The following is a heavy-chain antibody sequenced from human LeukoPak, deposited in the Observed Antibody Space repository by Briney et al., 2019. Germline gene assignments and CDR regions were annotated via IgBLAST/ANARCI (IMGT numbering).Heavy chain of an antibody. J-gene: IGHJ6*03. V-gene: IGHV3-23*01. CDR1: GFTFNNYA. Sequence: PGGALRLSCAASGFTFNNYAVNWVRQAPGKGLEWVSSISGSGGTTYYADSVKGRFTISRDNSKNTLYLQMNSLRAEDTAVYYCAKAGSGYYYYGSGSYYKDYYYMDVWGKGTTVTVSS. D-gene: IGHD3-10*01. CDR2: ISGSGGTT. CDR3: AKAGSGYYYYGSGSYYKDYYYMDV.